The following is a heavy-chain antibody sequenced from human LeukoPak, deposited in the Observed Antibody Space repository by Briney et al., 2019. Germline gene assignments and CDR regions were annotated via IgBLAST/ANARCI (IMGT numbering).Heavy chain of an antibody. CDR3: ARDAYYDILTGLAPDAFDI. Sequence: GGSLRLSCAASGFTFSSYWMSWVRQAPGKGLEWVANIKQDGSEKYYVDSVKGRFTISRDNAKNSLYLQMNSLRAEDTAVYYCARDAYYDILTGLAPDAFDIWGQGTMVTVSS. CDR2: IKQDGSEK. D-gene: IGHD3-9*01. CDR1: GFTFSSYW. V-gene: IGHV3-7*01. J-gene: IGHJ3*02.